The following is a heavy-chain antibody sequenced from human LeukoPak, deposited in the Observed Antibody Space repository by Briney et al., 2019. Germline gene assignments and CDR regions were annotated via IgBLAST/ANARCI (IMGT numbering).Heavy chain of an antibody. CDR1: GGSISSGTYY. J-gene: IGHJ3*02. CDR2: IYHSGST. CDR3: ARFEMATYRDAFDI. V-gene: IGHV4-39*07. Sequence: PSETLSLTCTVSGGSISSGTYYWAWIRQPPGRGLEWIGTIYHSGSTYYNPSLKTRVTISVDTSKNQFSLNLTSLTAADTAVYYCARFEMATYRDAFDIWGQGTMVTVSS. D-gene: IGHD5-24*01.